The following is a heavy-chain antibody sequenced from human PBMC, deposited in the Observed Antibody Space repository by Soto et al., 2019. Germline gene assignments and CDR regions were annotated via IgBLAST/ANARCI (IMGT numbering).Heavy chain of an antibody. CDR1: GFTFSSYT. J-gene: IGHJ4*02. CDR2: ISYDGGNE. CDR3: ARVREYDSSGYLPLDY. V-gene: IGHV3-30-3*01. D-gene: IGHD3-22*01. Sequence: QVQLVESGGGVVQPGRSLRLSCAASGFTFSSYTVHWVRQAPGKGLEWVAFISYDGGNEYYADSVKGRFTISRDNSKNPLYLQINSLRAEDTVVYYWARVREYDSSGYLPLDYWGQGTLVTVSS.